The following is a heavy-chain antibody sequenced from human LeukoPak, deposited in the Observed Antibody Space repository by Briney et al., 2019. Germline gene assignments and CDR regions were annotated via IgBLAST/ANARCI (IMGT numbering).Heavy chain of an antibody. CDR3: AREDGIVGATSAFDI. V-gene: IGHV3-21*01. CDR1: GFSFSTYN. D-gene: IGHD1-26*01. Sequence: GGPLRLSCATSGFSFSTYNMNWVRQAPGKGLEWVSSINSRSNYKYYAGSVKGRFTISRDNAKNSLFLQMNSLRPEDTAVYYCAREDGIVGATSAFDIWGQGTMVTVSS. CDR2: INSRSNYK. J-gene: IGHJ3*02.